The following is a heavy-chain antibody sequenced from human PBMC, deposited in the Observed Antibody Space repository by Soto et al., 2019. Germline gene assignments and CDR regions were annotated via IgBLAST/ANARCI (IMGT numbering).Heavy chain of an antibody. CDR2: LYSSGST. D-gene: IGHD2-15*01. CDR1: GGSVSSHY. Sequence: SETLSLTCTVSGGSVSSHYWSWIRQAAGKGLEWIGRLYSSGSTNYNPSLRSRVTISVDTSKNQFSLKLSSVTAADTAVYYCARVGPIVVVVAATYRFDPWGQGTLVTVSS. CDR3: ARVGPIVVVVAATYRFDP. J-gene: IGHJ5*02. V-gene: IGHV4-4*07.